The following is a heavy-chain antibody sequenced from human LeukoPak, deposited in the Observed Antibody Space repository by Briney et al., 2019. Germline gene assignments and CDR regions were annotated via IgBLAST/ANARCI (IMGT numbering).Heavy chain of an antibody. V-gene: IGHV3-23*01. CDR2: ISANGDTT. J-gene: IGHJ4*02. CDR3: VKDFWPARDGGGYYSPFEY. CDR1: GFSFSNYA. D-gene: IGHD3-22*01. Sequence: GGSLRLSCAASGFSFSNYAMNWVRQAPGKGLEWVSGISANGDTTYYVDSVRGRFTISRDNSKNSVFLQMNSLRDADTAVYYCVKDFWPARDGGGYYSPFEYWGEGTLVTVSS.